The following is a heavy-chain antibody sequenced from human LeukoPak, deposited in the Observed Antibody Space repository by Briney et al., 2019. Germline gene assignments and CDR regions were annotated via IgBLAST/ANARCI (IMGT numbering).Heavy chain of an antibody. Sequence: SQTLSLTCTVSGGSISSGDYYWSWIRQPPGKGLEWIGYIYYSGSTSYNPSLKSRVTISVDTSKNQFSLKLSSVTAADTAVYYCARDPGRLGELSLYRTPFDYWGQGTLVTVSS. D-gene: IGHD3-16*02. CDR1: GGSISSGDYY. V-gene: IGHV4-30-4*08. J-gene: IGHJ4*02. CDR3: ARDPGRLGELSLYRTPFDY. CDR2: IYYSGST.